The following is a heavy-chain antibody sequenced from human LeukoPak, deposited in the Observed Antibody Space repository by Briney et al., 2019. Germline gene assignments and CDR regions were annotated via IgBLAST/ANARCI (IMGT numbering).Heavy chain of an antibody. CDR1: GFTFSSYE. J-gene: IGHJ4*02. V-gene: IGHV3-48*03. CDR2: ISSSGSTI. Sequence: PGGSLRLSCAASGFTFSSYEMNWVRQAPGKGLEWVSYISSSGSTIYYADSVKGRFTISRDNAKNSLYLQMNSLRVEDTAVYYCARALRLRYPWLGVDSSGYLIDYWGQGTLVTVSS. CDR3: ARALRLRYPWLGVDSSGYLIDY. D-gene: IGHD3-22*01.